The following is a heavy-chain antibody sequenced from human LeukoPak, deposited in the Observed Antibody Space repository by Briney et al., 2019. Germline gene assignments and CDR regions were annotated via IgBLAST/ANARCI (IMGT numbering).Heavy chain of an antibody. V-gene: IGHV4-39*01. D-gene: IGHD6-19*01. CDR1: GGSIGSSGYY. CDR2: IFYSGST. J-gene: IGHJ4*02. CDR3: ARPGSTSGWYYFDF. Sequence: SETLSLTCTVSGGSIGSSGYYWGWIRQPPGKGLEYIGSIFYSGSTYYNPSLKSRVTISVDTSRNQFSLQLSSVTAADTAVYYCARPGSTSGWYYFDFWGQGTLVTVSS.